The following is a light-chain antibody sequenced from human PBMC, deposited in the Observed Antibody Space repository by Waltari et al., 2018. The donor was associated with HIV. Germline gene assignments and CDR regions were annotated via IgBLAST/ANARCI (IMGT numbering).Light chain of an antibody. CDR3: ATWDDGLNALL. J-gene: IGLJ2*01. CDR2: HDD. V-gene: IGLV1-36*01. CDR1: NSNLRSHA. Sequence: QSVLTHSPSVTEAPRQRVPISCSGSNSNLRSHAAPRYRQSPGKPPKLLVYHDDLILSGVSDRLSASKSGTSASLAINDLQSEDESLYYCATWDDGLNALLFGGGTKVTVL.